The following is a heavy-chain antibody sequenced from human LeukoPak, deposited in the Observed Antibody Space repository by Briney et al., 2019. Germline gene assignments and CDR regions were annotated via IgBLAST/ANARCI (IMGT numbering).Heavy chain of an antibody. Sequence: GSLRLSCAASGFPLSSYSINWVRQAPGKGLEWIGYIYYSGSTNYNPSLKSRVTISVDTSKNQFSLKLSSVTAADTAVYYCASSFPKGGATLDYWGQGTLVTVSS. V-gene: IGHV4-59*01. CDR1: GFPLSSYS. J-gene: IGHJ4*02. D-gene: IGHD1-26*01. CDR3: ASSFPKGGATLDY. CDR2: IYYSGST.